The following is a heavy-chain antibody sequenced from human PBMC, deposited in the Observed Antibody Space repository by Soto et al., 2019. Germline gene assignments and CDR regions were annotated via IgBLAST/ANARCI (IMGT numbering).Heavy chain of an antibody. CDR2: IVVGSGNT. J-gene: IGHJ6*02. V-gene: IGHV1-58*01. Sequence: ASVKVSCKASGFTFTSSAVQWVRQARGQRLEWIGWIVVGSGNTNYAQKFQERVTITRDMSTSTAYMELSSLRSEDTAVYYCAAGIKWVFDYYCMEFWGQGTTVTVSS. D-gene: IGHD5-12*01. CDR3: AAGIKWVFDYYCMEF. CDR1: GFTFTSSA.